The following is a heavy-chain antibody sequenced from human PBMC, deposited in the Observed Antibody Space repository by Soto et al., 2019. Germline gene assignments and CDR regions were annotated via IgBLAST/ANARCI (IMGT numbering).Heavy chain of an antibody. Sequence: GGSLRLSCAAPGFTFSSYSMNWVRQAPGKGLEWVSSISSSSSYIYYADSVKGRFTISRDNAKNSLYLQMNSLRAEDTAVYYCARSELRSPDAFDIWGQGTMVTVSS. CDR1: GFTFSSYS. J-gene: IGHJ3*02. CDR3: ARSELRSPDAFDI. D-gene: IGHD2-21*01. CDR2: ISSSSSYI. V-gene: IGHV3-21*01.